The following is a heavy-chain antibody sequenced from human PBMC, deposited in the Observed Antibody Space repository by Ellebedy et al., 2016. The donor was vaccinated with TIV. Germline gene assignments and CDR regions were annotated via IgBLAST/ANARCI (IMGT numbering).Heavy chain of an antibody. Sequence: SETLSLTXTVSGGSISSGGYYWSWIRQHPGKGLEWIGSIYYSGSNYCSPSLKSRVTISVDMSKNQFSLKLSSVTAADTAGYYCARGSDYFDYWGQGTLVTVSS. J-gene: IGHJ4*02. CDR3: ARGSDYFDY. CDR2: IYYSGSN. V-gene: IGHV4-31*03. CDR1: GGSISSGGYY.